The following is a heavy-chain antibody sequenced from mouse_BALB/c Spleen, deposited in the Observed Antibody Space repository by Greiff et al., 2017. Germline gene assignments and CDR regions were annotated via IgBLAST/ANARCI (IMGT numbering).Heavy chain of an antibody. Sequence: EVKLVESGPRLVKPSQTLSLTCSVTGASITSGNWNWIRNFPGNKLEYMGYISYSGSTYYNPSLKSRISITRDTSKNQYYLQLNSVTTEDTATYYCARENTTALDYWGQGTTLTVSS. CDR2: ISYSGST. D-gene: IGHD1-2*01. CDR1: GASITSGN. J-gene: IGHJ2*01. V-gene: IGHV3-8*02. CDR3: ARENTTALDY.